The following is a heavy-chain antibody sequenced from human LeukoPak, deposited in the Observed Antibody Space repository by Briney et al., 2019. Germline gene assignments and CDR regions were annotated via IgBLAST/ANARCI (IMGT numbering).Heavy chain of an antibody. J-gene: IGHJ4*02. V-gene: IGHV3-21*01. CDR1: GFTFSSYS. D-gene: IGHD3-22*01. CDR2: ISSSSYI. Sequence: GGSLRLSCAASGFTFSSYSMNWVRQAPGKGLEWVSSISSSSYIYYADSVKGRFTISRDNAKNSLYLQMNSLRAEDTAVYYCASADYYDSSGPQYYFDYWGQGTLVTVSS. CDR3: ASADYYDSSGPQYYFDY.